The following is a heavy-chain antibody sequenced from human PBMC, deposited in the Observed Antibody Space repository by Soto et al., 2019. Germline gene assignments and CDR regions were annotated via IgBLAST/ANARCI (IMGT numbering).Heavy chain of an antibody. CDR2: IYYSGST. CDR1: GGSISGYY. Sequence: PETLSLTCTVSGGSISGYYWSWIRQPPGKGLEWVGYIYYSGSTIYNTSLKSRVTISVDTSKNQFSLKLSSVTAEDTAVYYCARARYDSSGYYYFDYWGQGTLVTVSS. D-gene: IGHD3-22*01. V-gene: IGHV4-59*01. CDR3: ARARYDSSGYYYFDY. J-gene: IGHJ4*02.